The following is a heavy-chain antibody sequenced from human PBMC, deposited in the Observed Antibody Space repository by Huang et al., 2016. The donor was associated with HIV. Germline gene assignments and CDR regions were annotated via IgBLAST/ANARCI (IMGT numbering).Heavy chain of an antibody. Sequence: EVQLVESGGGLVKPGGSLGLFCVASGFTFSNAGMSWVGQAPGKGLEWVGRIKSEIDVGTTDYAAPVKGRFTISRDDSKNTLYLQMNRLKTEDTAVYFCTTIGTTWGQGTLVTVSS. V-gene: IGHV3-15*01. CDR1: GFTFSNAG. CDR2: IKSEIDVGTT. D-gene: IGHD4-17*01. J-gene: IGHJ4*02. CDR3: TTIGTT.